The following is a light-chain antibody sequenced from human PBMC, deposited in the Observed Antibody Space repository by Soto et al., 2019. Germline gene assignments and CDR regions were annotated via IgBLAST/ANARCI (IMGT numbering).Light chain of an antibody. CDR2: RAS. Sequence: EIVLTQSPGTLSLSPGERATLYCRASQSVSSSYLAWYQQKPGQAPKVLIYRASSRATGIPDRFSGSGSGTDFTLTISRLEPEDFAVYYCQQYGSSPLTFGGGTKVDIK. CDR1: QSVSSSY. J-gene: IGKJ4*01. CDR3: QQYGSSPLT. V-gene: IGKV3-20*01.